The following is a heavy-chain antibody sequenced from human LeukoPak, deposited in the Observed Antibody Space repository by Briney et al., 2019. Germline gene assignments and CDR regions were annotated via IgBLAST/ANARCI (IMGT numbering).Heavy chain of an antibody. D-gene: IGHD3-10*01. J-gene: IGHJ3*01. CDR3: ARHQTGLSYYGSGSHTAAFNL. Sequence: SETLSLTCTVSGGSISSTNYYWGWIRQPPGKGLEWVGSFFFPGNTFYNPSLKSRVTISVDTSKNQFSLTLSSVTAADTAVYYCARHQTGLSYYGSGSHTAAFNLWGQGTRVTVSS. CDR2: FFFPGNT. V-gene: IGHV4-39*01. CDR1: GGSISSTNYY.